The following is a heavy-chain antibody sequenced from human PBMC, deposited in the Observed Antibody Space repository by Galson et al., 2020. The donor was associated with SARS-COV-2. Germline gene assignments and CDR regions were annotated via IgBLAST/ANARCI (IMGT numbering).Heavy chain of an antibody. CDR2: INPRGDIP. J-gene: IGHJ4*02. CDR1: GYTFIRFY. Sequence: ASVKVSCKASGYTFIRFYIHWVRQAPGPGLEWLGVINPRGDIPSYAQKLRVRVSVTRDMSTQPVNMELSSLTSEDTAVYYCAREWGDINSSVFNYWGQGSLVVVSS. D-gene: IGHD2-21*01. V-gene: IGHV1-46*04. CDR3: AREWGDINSSVFNY.